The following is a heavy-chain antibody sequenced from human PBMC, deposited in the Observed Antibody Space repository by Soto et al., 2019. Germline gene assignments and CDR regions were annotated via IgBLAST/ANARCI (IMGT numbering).Heavy chain of an antibody. CDR1: GYTFTGYY. CDR2: INPNSGGT. D-gene: IGHD6-19*01. J-gene: IGHJ4*02. CDR3: ARGIAVAGTAGRLY. V-gene: IGHV1-2*02. Sequence: GASVKVSCKASGYTFTGYYMHWVRQAPGQGLEWMGWINPNSGGTNYAQKFQGRVTMTRNTSISTAYMELSSLRSEDTAVYYCARGIAVAGTAGRLYWGQGTLVTVSS.